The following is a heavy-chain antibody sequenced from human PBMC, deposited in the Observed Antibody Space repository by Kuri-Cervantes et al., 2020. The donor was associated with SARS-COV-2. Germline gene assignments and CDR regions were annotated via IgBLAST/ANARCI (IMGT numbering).Heavy chain of an antibody. J-gene: IGHJ4*02. Sequence: GSLRLSCTVSGGSISSGYYWGWIRQPPGKGLEWIGSIYHSGSTYYNPSLKSRVTISVDTSKNQFSLKLSSVTAADTAVYYCARHEPSTVTTLFDYWGQGTLVTVSS. D-gene: IGHD4-11*01. CDR2: IYHSGST. CDR3: ARHEPSTVTTLFDY. CDR1: GGSISSGYY. V-gene: IGHV4-38-2*02.